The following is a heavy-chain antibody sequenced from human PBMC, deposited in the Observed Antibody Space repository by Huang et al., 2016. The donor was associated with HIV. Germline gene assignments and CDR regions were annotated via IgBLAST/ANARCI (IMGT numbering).Heavy chain of an antibody. CDR1: GYTFNAYG. J-gene: IGHJ4*02. CDR3: ARTIDFDY. V-gene: IGHV1-18*04. CDR2: ITPFKGET. Sequence: QVQLVQSGAEVKKPGASGRVSCETSGYTFNAYGISWVRQAPGQGLEWMGWITPFKGETNYAQKFQGRVTMPADTASSTVYMELRRLTSDDTAVYFCARTIDFDYWGQGTLVTVSS.